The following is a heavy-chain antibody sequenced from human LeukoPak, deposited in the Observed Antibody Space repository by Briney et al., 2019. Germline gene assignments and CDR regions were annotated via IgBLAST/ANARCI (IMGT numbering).Heavy chain of an antibody. J-gene: IGHJ4*02. V-gene: IGHV1-69*05. D-gene: IGHD6-6*01. CDR1: GGTFSSYA. Sequence: SVKVSCKASGGTFSSYAISWVRQAPGQGLEWMGGIIPIFGTANYAQKFQGRVTITTDESTSTAYMELSSLRSEDTAVYYCARGKTFRYSSSSQYFDYWGQGTLVTVSS. CDR3: ARGKTFRYSSSSQYFDY. CDR2: IIPIFGTA.